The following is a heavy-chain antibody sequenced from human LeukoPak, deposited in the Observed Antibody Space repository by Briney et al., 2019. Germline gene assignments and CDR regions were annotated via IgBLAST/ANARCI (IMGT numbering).Heavy chain of an antibody. Sequence: ASVKVSCKASGYTFTSYDINWVRQATGQGLEWMGWMNPNSGNTGYAQNFQGRVTMTRNTSISTAYMELSSLRSEDTAVYYCARGGIDSGSHDYWGQGTPVTVSS. D-gene: IGHD1-26*01. J-gene: IGHJ4*02. CDR2: MNPNSGNT. CDR1: GYTFTSYD. CDR3: ARGGIDSGSHDY. V-gene: IGHV1-8*01.